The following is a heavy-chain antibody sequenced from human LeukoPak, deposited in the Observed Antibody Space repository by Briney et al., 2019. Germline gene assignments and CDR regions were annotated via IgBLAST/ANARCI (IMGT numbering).Heavy chain of an antibody. J-gene: IGHJ6*04. CDR1: GFTFSSHW. D-gene: IGHD2-2*01. Sequence: GGSLRLSCAASGFTFSSHWMSWVRQAPGKGLEWVASIRPDGSEEYYMDSVKGRFTISRDNAKNSLYLQMNSLRAEDTAVYYCARVERDCSSTSCYVLGYYYYYGMDVWGKGTTVTVSS. V-gene: IGHV3-7*01. CDR3: ARVERDCSSTSCYVLGYYYYYGMDV. CDR2: IRPDGSEE.